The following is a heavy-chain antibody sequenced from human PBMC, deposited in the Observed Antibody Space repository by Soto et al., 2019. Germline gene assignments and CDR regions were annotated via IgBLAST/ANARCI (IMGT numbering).Heavy chain of an antibody. D-gene: IGHD3-16*02. Sequence: QVQLVQSGAEVKKPGASVKVSCKASGYTFTSYGISWVRQAPGQGLEWMGWISAYNGNTNYAQKLQGRVTMTTDTSTITAYMELRSLRSDDTAVYYCARDRLYDYAWGSYRYDWFDPWGQGTLVTVSS. CDR2: ISAYNGNT. J-gene: IGHJ5*02. V-gene: IGHV1-18*01. CDR3: ARDRLYDYAWGSYRYDWFDP. CDR1: GYTFTSYG.